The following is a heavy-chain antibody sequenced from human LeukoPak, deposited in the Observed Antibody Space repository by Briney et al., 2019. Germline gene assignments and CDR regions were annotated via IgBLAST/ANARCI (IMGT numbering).Heavy chain of an antibody. Sequence: SQTLSLTCAISGDSVSSNSVGWHWIRQSPSRGLEWLGRTYYRSKWYNDYAVSVKSRITINPDTSKNQFSLQLNSVTPEDTAVYYCAKGDWPTGYWGQGTLVTVSS. V-gene: IGHV6-1*01. CDR1: GDSVSSNSVG. CDR2: TYYRSKWYN. J-gene: IGHJ4*02. CDR3: AKGDWPTGY. D-gene: IGHD2-21*02.